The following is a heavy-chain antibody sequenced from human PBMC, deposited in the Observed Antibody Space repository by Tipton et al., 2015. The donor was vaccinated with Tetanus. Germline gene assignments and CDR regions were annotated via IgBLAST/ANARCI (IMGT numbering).Heavy chain of an antibody. CDR3: ARRLIQNWFDP. J-gene: IGHJ5*02. D-gene: IGHD2-8*01. CDR1: GASISSGGYF. V-gene: IGHV4-31*03. Sequence: GLVKPSQTLSLTCSVSGASISSGGYFWNWIRHHPGKGLEWIGYVYYSGSTHYNPSLKSRVTISVDSSKNQFSLKLTSLTAADTAVYYCARRLIQNWFDPWGQGTLVTVSS. CDR2: VYYSGST.